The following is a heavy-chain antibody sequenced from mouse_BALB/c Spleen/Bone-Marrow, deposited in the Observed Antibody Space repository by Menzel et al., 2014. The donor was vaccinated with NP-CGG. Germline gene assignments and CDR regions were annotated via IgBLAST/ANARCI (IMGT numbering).Heavy chain of an antibody. CDR2: IDPANGNT. Sequence: EVQLQQSGAELVKPGASVKLSCTASGFNIKDTYMHWVKQRPEQGPEWIGRIDPANGNTKYDPKFQGKATITADTSSNTAHLQLSSLTSEDTAVYYCASYYYGSSGFAYWGQGTLVTVSA. V-gene: IGHV14-3*02. CDR3: ASYYYGSSGFAY. J-gene: IGHJ3*01. D-gene: IGHD1-1*01. CDR1: GFNIKDTY.